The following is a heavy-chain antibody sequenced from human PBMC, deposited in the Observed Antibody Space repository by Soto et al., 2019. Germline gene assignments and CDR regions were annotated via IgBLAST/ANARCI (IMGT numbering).Heavy chain of an antibody. D-gene: IGHD3-10*01. V-gene: IGHV1-69*01. CDR2: IIPIFGTA. CDR3: GRAREYYSGSGRVYYFDR. J-gene: IGHJ4*02. CDR1: GGTFSSYA. Sequence: QVQLVQSGAEVKKPGSSVKVSCKASGGTFSSYAISWVRQAPGQGLEWMGGIIPIFGTANYAQKFQGRVTITADESTSTAYVELSSLRSEGTAVYYCGRAREYYSGSGRVYYFDRWGQGTLVPVSS.